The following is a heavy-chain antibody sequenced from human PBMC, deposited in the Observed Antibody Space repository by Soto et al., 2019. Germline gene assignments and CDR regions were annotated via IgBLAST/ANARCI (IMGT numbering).Heavy chain of an antibody. J-gene: IGHJ1*01. Sequence: VASVKVSCKASGYTFTSYDINWVRQATGQGLEWMGWMNPNSGNTNYAQKFQGRVTMTRDTSISTAYMELSRLRSEDTAVYYCARGQSSYYDSSGHEYFQHWGQGTLVTVSP. CDR3: ARGQSSYYDSSGHEYFQH. V-gene: IGHV1-8*01. CDR2: MNPNSGNT. D-gene: IGHD3-22*01. CDR1: GYTFTSYD.